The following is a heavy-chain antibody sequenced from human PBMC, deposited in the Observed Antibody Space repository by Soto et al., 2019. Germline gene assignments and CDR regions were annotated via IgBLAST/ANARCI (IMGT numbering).Heavy chain of an antibody. CDR3: AKIAGGQTVNGYSDY. J-gene: IGHJ4*02. D-gene: IGHD5-12*01. CDR2: ISGNGDTT. CDR1: GLTFSAYA. V-gene: IGHV3-23*04. Sequence: EVQLVESGGDLVQPGGSLRLSCAASGLTFSAYAMTWGRQAPGKGLEWVSGISGNGDTTYYADSVKGRFIVSRDNSKNTLYLQLNSLRVEDTAIYYCAKIAGGQTVNGYSDYWGQGTLVTVSS.